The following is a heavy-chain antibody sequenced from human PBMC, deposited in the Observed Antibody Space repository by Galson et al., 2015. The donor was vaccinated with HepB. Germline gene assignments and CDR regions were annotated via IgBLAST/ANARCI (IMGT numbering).Heavy chain of an antibody. J-gene: IGHJ4*02. CDR1: GYTFTSYA. CDR2: INAGNGNT. D-gene: IGHD6-13*01. V-gene: IGHV1-3*01. CDR3: ARVALIAAAGLYYFDY. Sequence: SVKVSCKASGYTFTSYAMHWVRQAPGQRLEWMGWINAGNGNTKYSQKFQGRVTITRDTSASTAYMELSSLRSEDTAVYYCARVALIAAAGLYYFDYWGQGTLVTVSS.